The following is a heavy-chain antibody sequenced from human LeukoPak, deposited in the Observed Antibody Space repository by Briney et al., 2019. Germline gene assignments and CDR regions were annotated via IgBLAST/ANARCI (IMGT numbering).Heavy chain of an antibody. CDR3: TCHGGWSGPSE. D-gene: IGHD6-19*01. Sequence: SETLSLTCAVSGGSISSGHWWSWVRQPPGKGLEWIGEIFHSGSTDYNPSLKSRVTISVDKSKYQFSLKLSSVTAADAAVYYCTCHGGWSGPSEWGQGTLVTVSS. V-gene: IGHV4-4*02. CDR2: IFHSGST. J-gene: IGHJ4*02. CDR1: GGSISSGHW.